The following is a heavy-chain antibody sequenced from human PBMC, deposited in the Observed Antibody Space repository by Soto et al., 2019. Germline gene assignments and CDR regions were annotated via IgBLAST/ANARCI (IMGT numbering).Heavy chain of an antibody. Sequence: EVQLVESGGGLVKPGGSLRLSCAASGFTFNTYDMNWVRQAPGKGLEWVSSITTSSAYIYYADSLKGRFTISRDNAKNSLFLQMNSLRAEDTAVYYCVRSGTARLLRHSWFETWGQGTLVTVSS. D-gene: IGHD2-21*01. CDR1: GFTFNTYD. CDR2: ITTSSAYI. J-gene: IGHJ5*02. V-gene: IGHV3-21*01. CDR3: VRSGTARLLRHSWFET.